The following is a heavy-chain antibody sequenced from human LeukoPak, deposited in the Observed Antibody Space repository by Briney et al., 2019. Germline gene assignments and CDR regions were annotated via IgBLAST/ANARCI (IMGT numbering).Heavy chain of an antibody. Sequence: SETLSLTCTVSGGSISSYYWSWIRQPAGKGLEWIGRIYTSGSTNYNPSLKSRVTMSVDTSKNQFSLKLSSVTAADTAVYYCARGGYYYDSSGYYTLDYWGQGTLVTVSS. V-gene: IGHV4-4*07. D-gene: IGHD3-22*01. CDR3: ARGGYYYDSSGYYTLDY. CDR2: IYTSGST. J-gene: IGHJ4*02. CDR1: GGSISSYY.